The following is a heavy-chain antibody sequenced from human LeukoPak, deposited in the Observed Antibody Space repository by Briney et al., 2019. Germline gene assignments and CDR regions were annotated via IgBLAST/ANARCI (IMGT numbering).Heavy chain of an antibody. V-gene: IGHV4-59*12. J-gene: IGHJ3*02. CDR3: ARDRYYYDSSGYSDAFDI. CDR2: IYYSGST. Sequence: PSETLSLTCTVSGGSISSYYWSWIRQPPGKGLEWIGYIYYSGSTNYNPSLKSRVTMSVDTSKNQFSLKLSSVTAADTAVYYCARDRYYYDSSGYSDAFDIWGQGTMVTVSS. D-gene: IGHD3-22*01. CDR1: GGSISSYY.